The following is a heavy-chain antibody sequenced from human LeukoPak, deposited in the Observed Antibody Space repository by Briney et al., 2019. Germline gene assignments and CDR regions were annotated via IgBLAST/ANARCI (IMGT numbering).Heavy chain of an antibody. J-gene: IGHJ4*02. Sequence: GGSLRLSCAASGFTFSSYGMHWVRQAPGKGLEWVAVISYDGSNKYYADSVKGRFTISRDNSKNTLYLQMNSLRAEDTAVYYCAKDLRRVRGVMTDYWGQGTLVTVSS. V-gene: IGHV3-30*18. CDR2: ISYDGSNK. CDR3: AKDLRRVRGVMTDY. D-gene: IGHD3-10*01. CDR1: GFTFSSYG.